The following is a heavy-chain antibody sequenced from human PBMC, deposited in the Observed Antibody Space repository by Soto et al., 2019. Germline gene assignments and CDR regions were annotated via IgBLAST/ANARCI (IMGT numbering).Heavy chain of an antibody. Sequence: ASVKLSCTASGYSFTSYYMHWVRQAPGQGLEWMGIINPSGGSTSYAQKFQGRVTMTRDTSTSTVYMELSSLRSEDTAVYYCASAVAGTRYYYMDVWGKGTTLTVSS. CDR3: ASAVAGTRYYYMDV. V-gene: IGHV1-46*03. CDR1: GYSFTSYY. J-gene: IGHJ6*03. CDR2: INPSGGST. D-gene: IGHD6-19*01.